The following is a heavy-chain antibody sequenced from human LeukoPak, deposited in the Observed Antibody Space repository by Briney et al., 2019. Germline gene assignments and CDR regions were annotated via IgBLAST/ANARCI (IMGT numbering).Heavy chain of an antibody. CDR2: ISSSSSYI. V-gene: IGHV3-21*01. CDR3: AREITHYDILTGFGYYYYGMDV. CDR1: GFTFSSYS. D-gene: IGHD3-9*01. Sequence: GGSLRLSCAASGFTFSSYSMNWVRQAPGKGLEWVSSISSSSSYIYYADSVKGRFTISRDNAKNSLYLQMNSLRAEDTAVYYCAREITHYDILTGFGYYYYGMDVWGQGTTVTVSS. J-gene: IGHJ6*02.